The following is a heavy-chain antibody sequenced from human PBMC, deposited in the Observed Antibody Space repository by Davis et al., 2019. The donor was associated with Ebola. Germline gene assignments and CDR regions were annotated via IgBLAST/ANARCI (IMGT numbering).Heavy chain of an antibody. Sequence: GESLKISCMGSGYNFRDYWIAWVRQMPGEGLEWMGIIYPGDSATTYSPSFQGQVTMSADKSISTAYLQWSSLEASDSGIYYCARGDISGCCGMDVWGKGTTVTVSS. CDR2: IYPGDSAT. CDR1: GYNFRDYW. V-gene: IGHV5-51*01. D-gene: IGHD6-19*01. J-gene: IGHJ6*04. CDR3: ARGDISGCCGMDV.